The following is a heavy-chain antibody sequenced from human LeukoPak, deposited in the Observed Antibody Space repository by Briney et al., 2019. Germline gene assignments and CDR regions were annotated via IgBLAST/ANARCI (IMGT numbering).Heavy chain of an antibody. J-gene: IGHJ2*01. D-gene: IGHD4-17*01. CDR2: MNHSGSA. Sequence: SETLSLTCAVYGGSFSGYYWTWIRQPPGKGLEWLGEMNHSGSANYNPSLKSRVTISVDTSKNQCSLRLSSVTAADTAVYYCARFDYGDPYWYFDLWGRGTLVTVSS. CDR1: GGSFSGYY. V-gene: IGHV4-34*01. CDR3: ARFDYGDPYWYFDL.